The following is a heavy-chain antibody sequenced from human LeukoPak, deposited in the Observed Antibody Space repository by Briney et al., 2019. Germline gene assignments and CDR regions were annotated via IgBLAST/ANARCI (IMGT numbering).Heavy chain of an antibody. CDR3: AKHDSYGSGSFPDY. D-gene: IGHD3-10*01. J-gene: IGHJ4*02. CDR2: ICGGGGST. Sequence: GGSLRLSCGACGFTFSSYAMIWVRQAPGEGLECVSTICGGGGSTYYADSVTGRFTISRDNSNNTLYLQMNSLRAEDTAVYYCAKHDSYGSGSFPDYWGQGTLVTVSS. V-gene: IGHV3-23*01. CDR1: GFTFSSYA.